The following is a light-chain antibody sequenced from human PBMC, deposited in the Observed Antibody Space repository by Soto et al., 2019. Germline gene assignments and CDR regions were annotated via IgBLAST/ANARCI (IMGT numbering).Light chain of an antibody. CDR1: QSITTY. CDR2: GAS. J-gene: IGKJ2*01. V-gene: IGKV1-39*01. Sequence: DIQMTQSPSSLSASVGDRVTITCRASQSITTYLNWYQQKPGRAPKLLIYGASSLQSGVPSRFSGSGSGTYFTLTISSLQPEDFASYYCQQSYSTLYTFGHGTRLEI. CDR3: QQSYSTLYT.